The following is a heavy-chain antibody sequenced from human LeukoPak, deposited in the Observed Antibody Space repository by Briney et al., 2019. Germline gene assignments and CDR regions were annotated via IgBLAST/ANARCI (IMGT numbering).Heavy chain of an antibody. CDR2: IKQDGSEK. V-gene: IGHV3-7*01. Sequence: GGSLRLSCAGSGYTFSSYWMSWVRQAAGKGLEWVANIKQDGSEKYYVDSVKGRFTISRDNAKNSLYLQMNSLRAEDTAVYYCARAYSGYDFDYWGQGTLVTVSS. CDR1: GYTFSSYW. CDR3: ARAYSGYDFDY. D-gene: IGHD5-12*01. J-gene: IGHJ4*02.